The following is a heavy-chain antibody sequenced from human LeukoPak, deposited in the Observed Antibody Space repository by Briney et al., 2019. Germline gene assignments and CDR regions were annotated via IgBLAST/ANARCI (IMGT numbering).Heavy chain of an antibody. CDR1: GGSISSYY. Sequence: PSETLSLTCTVSGGSISSYYWSWIRQPPGKRLEWIGYIYYSGSTNYNPSLKSRVTISVDTSKNQFSLKLSSVTAADTAVYYCARAFYGDYVWYFDLWGRGTLVTVSS. J-gene: IGHJ2*01. CDR2: IYYSGST. D-gene: IGHD4-17*01. V-gene: IGHV4-59*01. CDR3: ARAFYGDYVWYFDL.